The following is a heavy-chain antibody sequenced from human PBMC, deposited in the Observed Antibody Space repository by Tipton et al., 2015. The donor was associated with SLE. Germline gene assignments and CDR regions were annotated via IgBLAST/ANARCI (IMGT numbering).Heavy chain of an antibody. V-gene: IGHV1-69*06. CDR1: GGTFSSYA. D-gene: IGHD1-14*01. CDR3: AREGGRGITRGYYGMDV. J-gene: IGHJ6*02. CDR2: IIPIFGTA. Sequence: QLVQSGAEVKKPGSSVKVSCKASGGTFSSYAISWVRQAPGQGLEWMGGIIPIFGTANYAQKFQGRVTITADKSTGTAYMELSSLRSEDTAVYYCAREGGRGITRGYYGMDVWGQGTTVTVSS.